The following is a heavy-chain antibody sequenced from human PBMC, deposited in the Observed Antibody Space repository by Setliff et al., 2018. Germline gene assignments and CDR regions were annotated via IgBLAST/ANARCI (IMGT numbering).Heavy chain of an antibody. CDR1: GLPVSSNY. J-gene: IGHJ4*02. V-gene: IGHV3-66*01. CDR3: ARGIVAPSRWDYFDY. Sequence: GGSLRLSCAASGLPVSSNYMSWVRQAPGKGPEWVSIIYSDGRTLYADPVKGRFLISRDSSKNTLYLQMSSLRAEDTAVYYCARGIVAPSRWDYFDYWGQGTLVTVSS. CDR2: IYSDGRT. D-gene: IGHD1-26*01.